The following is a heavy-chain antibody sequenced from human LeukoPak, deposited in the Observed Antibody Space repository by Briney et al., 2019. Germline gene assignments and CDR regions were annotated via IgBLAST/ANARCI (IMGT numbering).Heavy chain of an antibody. J-gene: IGHJ4*02. D-gene: IGHD3-9*01. CDR2: IYYSGST. V-gene: IGHV4-39*07. Sequence: PSETLSLTCTVSGDSISSSSYYWGWIRQPPGKVLEWIGSIYYSGSTYYNPSLKSRVTMSVDTSKNQFSLKLSSVTAADTAVYYCARGPTLDPYFDYWGQGTLVTVSS. CDR1: GDSISSSSYY. CDR3: ARGPTLDPYFDY.